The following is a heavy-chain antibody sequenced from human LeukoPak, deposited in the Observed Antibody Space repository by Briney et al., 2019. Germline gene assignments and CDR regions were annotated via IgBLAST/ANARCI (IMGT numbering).Heavy chain of an antibody. D-gene: IGHD1-1*01. V-gene: IGHV3-23*01. CDR1: GFTFSTYA. Sequence: GGSLRLSCAPSGFTFSTYAMTWVRQAPGKGLEWVSAIMHSGGSTYYADSVKGRFTISRDNSKNTLYLQMNSLRAADSALYYCARIGLTTGMLPDYWGQGTLVTVS. CDR3: ARIGLTTGMLPDY. CDR2: IMHSGGST. J-gene: IGHJ4*02.